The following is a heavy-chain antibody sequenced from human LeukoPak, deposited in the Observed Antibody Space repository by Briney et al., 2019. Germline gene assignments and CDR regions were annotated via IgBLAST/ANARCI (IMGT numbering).Heavy chain of an antibody. D-gene: IGHD3-22*01. J-gene: IGHJ3*02. CDR2: IYSSGST. Sequence: PSETLSLTCTVSGGSISSYYWSWIRQPPGKGLEWIGLIYSSGSTNYNPSLKSRVIMSVDTSKNQFSLKLSSVTAADTAVYYCAKYYDSSGYYYDAFDIWGQGTMVTVSS. CDR3: AKYYDSSGYYYDAFDI. V-gene: IGHV4-59*10. CDR1: GGSISSYY.